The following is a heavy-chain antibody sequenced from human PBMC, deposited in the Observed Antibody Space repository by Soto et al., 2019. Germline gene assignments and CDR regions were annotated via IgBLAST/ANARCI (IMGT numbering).Heavy chain of an antibody. J-gene: IGHJ4*02. CDR2: MFYSVTA. CDR1: GASISRGGYS. CDR3: ASAVDGDPPAY. Sequence: PSETLSLTCTVSGASISRGGYSCSWILHHPGKGLEWTGYMFYSVTAHYNPSLQSRVTLSLDTFNNHFYLNLTYMTVADSAVSYCASAVDGDPPAYRGPGTLVTVS. V-gene: IGHV4-31*03.